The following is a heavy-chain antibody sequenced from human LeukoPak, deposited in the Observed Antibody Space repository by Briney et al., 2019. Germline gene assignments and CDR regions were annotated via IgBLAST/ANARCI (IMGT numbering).Heavy chain of an antibody. Sequence: SETLSLTCAVYGGSFSGYYWSWIRQPPGKGLEWIGEINHSGSTNHNPSLKSRVTISVDTSKNQFSLKLSSVTAADTAVYYCARGGGLRYFDYWGQGTLVTVSS. D-gene: IGHD4-17*01. CDR1: GGSFSGYY. J-gene: IGHJ4*02. CDR3: ARGGGLRYFDY. CDR2: INHSGST. V-gene: IGHV4-34*01.